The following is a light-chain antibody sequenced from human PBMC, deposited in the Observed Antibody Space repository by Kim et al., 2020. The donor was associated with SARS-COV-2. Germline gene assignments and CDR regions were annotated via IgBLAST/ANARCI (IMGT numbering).Light chain of an antibody. Sequence: QPVLTQSPSASASLGASVKLTCTLSSRHSGYAIAWHQQQPEKGPRYLMKVNSDGSFSKGDGIPDRFSGSSSGAERYLSISSLQSEDEADYYCQTWGTDIHMFGGGTQLTVL. CDR1: SRHSGYA. CDR2: VNSDGSF. V-gene: IGLV4-69*01. J-gene: IGLJ3*02. CDR3: QTWGTDIHM.